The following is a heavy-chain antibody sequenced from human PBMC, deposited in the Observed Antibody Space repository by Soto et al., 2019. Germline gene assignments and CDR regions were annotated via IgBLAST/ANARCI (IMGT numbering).Heavy chain of an antibody. J-gene: IGHJ4*02. CDR3: ARGGPRSSGYDPFDY. V-gene: IGHV3-66*01. CDR1: GFTVSRNF. D-gene: IGHD3-22*01. Sequence: VQLVESGGGLVQPGGSLRLSCAASGFTVSRNFMNWVRQAPGKGLEWVSVIHSGGSTYYADSVKGRFTISRDNSKNTLYLQMNSLRAEDTAVYYCARGGPRSSGYDPFDYWGQGTLVTVSS. CDR2: IHSGGST.